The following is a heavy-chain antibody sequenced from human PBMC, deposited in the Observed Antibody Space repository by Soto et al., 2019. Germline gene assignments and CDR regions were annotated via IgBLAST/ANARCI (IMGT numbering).Heavy chain of an antibody. D-gene: IGHD6-13*01. Sequence: SETLSLTCTVSGGSISGYYWSWIRQPPGKGLEWIGYIYYSGSTNYNPSLKSRVTISVDTSKNQFSLKLRSVTAADTAVYYCARHGPIAAAGSVFDYWGQGTLVTVSS. CDR2: IYYSGST. J-gene: IGHJ4*02. CDR1: GGSISGYY. CDR3: ARHGPIAAAGSVFDY. V-gene: IGHV4-59*08.